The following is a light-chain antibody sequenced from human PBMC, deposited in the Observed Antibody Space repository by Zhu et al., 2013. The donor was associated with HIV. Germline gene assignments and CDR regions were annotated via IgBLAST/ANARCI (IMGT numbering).Light chain of an antibody. CDR3: LQHTSYPWT. V-gene: IGKV1-17*01. CDR2: AAS. CDR1: QTIDTY. J-gene: IGKJ1*01. Sequence: DIQMTQSPSSLSASIGDRVTISCRASQTIDTYLNWYLQTPGKAPKLLIYAASSLQSGVPSRFSGSGSGTEFTLTISSLQPEDFATYYCLQHTSYPWTFGQGTKVEIK.